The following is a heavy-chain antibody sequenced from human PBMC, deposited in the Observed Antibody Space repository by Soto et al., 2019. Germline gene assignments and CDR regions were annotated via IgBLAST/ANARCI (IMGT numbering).Heavy chain of an antibody. V-gene: IGHV3-33*01. CDR3: TRDVSSRYFDL. CDR2: IWYDGSNK. CDR1: GFTFRNYG. J-gene: IGHJ2*01. Sequence: QVQLVESGGGVDQPGRSLRLSCAASGFTFRNYGMHWVRQAPGKGLEWVALIWYDGSNKFYTDSVKGRFTISRDNSKSTLHLQMNSLRAEDTAVYYCTRDVSSRYFDLWGRGSLVTVSS.